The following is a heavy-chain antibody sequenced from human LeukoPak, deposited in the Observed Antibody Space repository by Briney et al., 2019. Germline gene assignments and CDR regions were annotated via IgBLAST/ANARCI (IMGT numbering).Heavy chain of an antibody. Sequence: GGSLRLSCEASGFSFGGYGMNWVRQAPGKGLEWVSTISGSGATRYYADSVKGRFTISRDNSKNTLYLQMNSLRVEDTAVYFCAKSGSGYTGHYFDNWGQGTLVTASS. CDR2: ISGSGATR. CDR3: AKSGSGYTGHYFDN. J-gene: IGHJ4*02. D-gene: IGHD3-22*01. CDR1: GFSFGGYG. V-gene: IGHV3-23*01.